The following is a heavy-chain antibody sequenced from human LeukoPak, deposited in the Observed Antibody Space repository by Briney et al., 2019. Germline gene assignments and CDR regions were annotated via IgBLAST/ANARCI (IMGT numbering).Heavy chain of an antibody. Sequence: PSETLSLTCTVSGYSISSGYYWGWIRQPPGKGLEWIGSIYHSGSTYYNPSLKSRVTISVDTSKNQHSLKLSSVTAADTAVYYRARDCSSTSCRRGWFDPWGQGTLVSVSS. V-gene: IGHV4-38-2*02. J-gene: IGHJ5*02. CDR1: GYSISSGYY. CDR3: ARDCSSTSCRRGWFDP. CDR2: IYHSGST. D-gene: IGHD2-2*01.